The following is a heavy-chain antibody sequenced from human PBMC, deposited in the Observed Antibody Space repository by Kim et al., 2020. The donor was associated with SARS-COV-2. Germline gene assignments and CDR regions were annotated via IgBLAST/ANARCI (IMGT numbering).Heavy chain of an antibody. Sequence: STIYYAHPVKGRFTISRDNAKNSLYLQMNSLRAEDTAVYYCARDQGGSSNPWGQGTLVTVSS. V-gene: IGHV3-48*01. J-gene: IGHJ5*02. CDR3: ARDQGGSSNP. CDR2: STI. D-gene: IGHD2-15*01.